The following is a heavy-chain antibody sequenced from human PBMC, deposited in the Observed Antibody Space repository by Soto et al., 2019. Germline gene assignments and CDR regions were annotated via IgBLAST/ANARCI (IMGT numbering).Heavy chain of an antibody. V-gene: IGHV3-30*04. CDR2: ISYDGSNK. CDR3: ARDLNRITMVRGVSSYGMDV. Sequence: GGSLRLSCAASGFTFSSHAMHWVRQAPGKGLEWVAVISYDGSNKYYADSVKGRFTISRDNSKNTLYLQMNSLRAEDTAVYYCARDLNRITMVRGVSSYGMDVWGQGTTVTVSS. CDR1: GFTFSSHA. D-gene: IGHD3-10*01. J-gene: IGHJ6*02.